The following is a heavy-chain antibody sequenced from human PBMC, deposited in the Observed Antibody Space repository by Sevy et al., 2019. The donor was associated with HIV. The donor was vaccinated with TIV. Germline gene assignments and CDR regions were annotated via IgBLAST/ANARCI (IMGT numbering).Heavy chain of an antibody. Sequence: GGSLRLSSAASGFTFSNYNMNWVRQAPGKGLEWVSSITSSSDYIYDADSVKGRFTISRDNAKNSLYLQMNSLRAEDTAVYYCARDRRTLNYYASSGYNYYFDYWGQGTLVTVSS. J-gene: IGHJ4*02. D-gene: IGHD3-22*01. CDR1: GFTFSNYN. CDR3: ARDRRTLNYYASSGYNYYFDY. V-gene: IGHV3-21*01. CDR2: ITSSSDYI.